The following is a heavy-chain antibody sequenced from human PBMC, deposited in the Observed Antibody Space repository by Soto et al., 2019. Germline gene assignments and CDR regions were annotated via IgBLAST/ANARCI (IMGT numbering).Heavy chain of an antibody. CDR1: GGSISSYY. V-gene: IGHV4-59*01. D-gene: IGHD2-21*02. CDR3: ARGWGRDY. CDR2: IYYSGST. Sequence: QVQLQESGPGLVKPSETLSLTCTVSGGSISSYYWSWIRQPPGKGLEWIGYIYYSGSTNYNPSLKSRVTISVDTSKNQFSLKLSSVTAADTAVYYCARGWGRDYWGQGTLVTVSS. J-gene: IGHJ4*02.